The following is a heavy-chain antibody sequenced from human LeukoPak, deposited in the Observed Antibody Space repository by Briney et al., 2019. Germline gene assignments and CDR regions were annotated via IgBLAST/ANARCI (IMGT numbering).Heavy chain of an antibody. V-gene: IGHV4-38-2*02. CDR3: ARGGGDFWSGYYNYYYYMDV. CDR1: GYSISSGYY. D-gene: IGHD3-3*01. Sequence: SETLSLTCTVSGYSISSGYYWGWIRQPPGKGLEWIGSIYHSGSTNYNPSLKSRVTISVDTSKNQFSLKLSSVTAADTAVYYCARGGGDFWSGYYNYYYYMDVWGKGTTVTVSS. J-gene: IGHJ6*03. CDR2: IYHSGST.